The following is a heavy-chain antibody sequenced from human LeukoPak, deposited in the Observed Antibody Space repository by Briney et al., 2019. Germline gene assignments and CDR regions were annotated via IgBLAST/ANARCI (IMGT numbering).Heavy chain of an antibody. CDR2: IYTSGST. J-gene: IGHJ6*03. CDR1: GGSISSGSYY. D-gene: IGHD6-19*01. V-gene: IGHV4-61*02. Sequence: SETLSLTCTVSGGSISSGSYYWSWIRQPAGKGLEWIGRIYTSGSTNYNPSLKSRVTISVDTSKNQFSLKLSSVTAADTAVYYCARERPYSSGWAQASYYYYMDVWGKGTTVTISS. CDR3: ARERPYSSGWAQASYYYYMDV.